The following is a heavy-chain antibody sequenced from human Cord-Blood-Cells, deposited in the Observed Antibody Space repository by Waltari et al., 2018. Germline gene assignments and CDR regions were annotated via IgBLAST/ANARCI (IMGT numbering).Heavy chain of an antibody. Sequence: QVQLVQSGAEVKKPGASVKVSCKASGYTFTSYYMHWVRQAPGQGLEWMGIIHPSGGSKSYAQKFQGRVTMTRDTSTSTVYMELSSLRSEDTAVYYCARAVAAAGTSGYYYGMDVWGQGTTVTVSS. J-gene: IGHJ6*02. CDR1: GYTFTSYY. D-gene: IGHD6-13*01. CDR2: IHPSGGSK. V-gene: IGHV1-46*01. CDR3: ARAVAAAGTSGYYYGMDV.